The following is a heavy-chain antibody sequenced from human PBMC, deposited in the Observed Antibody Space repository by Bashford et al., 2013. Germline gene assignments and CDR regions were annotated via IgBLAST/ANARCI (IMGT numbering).Heavy chain of an antibody. V-gene: IGHV1-69*10. CDR1: GGTFNNLA. CDR3: ATPENGNNGWYDFDF. D-gene: IGHD6-19*01. Sequence: VASVKVSCKAAGGTFNNLAFSWVRQAPGQGLEWMGVFVPAIGFSTHAQMFQGRVSLSADESTETAFMELSSLRSEDTAVYYCATPENGNNGWYDFDFWGQGALVTVSS. CDR2: FVPAIGFS. J-gene: IGHJ4*02.